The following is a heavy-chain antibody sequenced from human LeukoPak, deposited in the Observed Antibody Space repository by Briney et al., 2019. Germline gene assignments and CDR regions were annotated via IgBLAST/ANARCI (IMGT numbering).Heavy chain of an antibody. V-gene: IGHV3-74*01. Sequence: PGGSLRLSCAASGFTFTTYWMHWVRQAPGKGLVWVSHINSDGSITSYADSAKGRFTISRDNAKNTLYLQMNSLRAEDTAVYYCARDAVDTANAVWGQGTTVTVS. CDR3: ARDAVDTANAV. CDR2: INSDGSIT. D-gene: IGHD5-18*01. J-gene: IGHJ6*02. CDR1: GFTFTTYW.